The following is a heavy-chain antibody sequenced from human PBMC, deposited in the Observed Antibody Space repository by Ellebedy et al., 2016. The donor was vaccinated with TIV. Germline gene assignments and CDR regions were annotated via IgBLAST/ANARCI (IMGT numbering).Heavy chain of an antibody. CDR3: VRVYGYYYGMDV. CDR1: GLTFSGDW. V-gene: IGHV3-7*01. D-gene: IGHD2-8*01. CDR2: INGDGSAI. Sequence: GGSLRLSXAASGLTFSGDWMTWVRQAPGKGLEWVANINGDGSAIQYADSVEGRFTIPRDNAKNSLYLQMNSLRVEDTAVYYCVRVYGYYYGMDVWGQGTTVTVSS. J-gene: IGHJ6*02.